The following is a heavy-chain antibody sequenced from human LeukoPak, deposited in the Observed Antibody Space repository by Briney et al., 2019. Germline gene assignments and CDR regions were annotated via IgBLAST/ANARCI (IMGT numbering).Heavy chain of an antibody. CDR2: TYYRSKWYN. J-gene: IGHJ4*02. CDR3: ARGRGYSSSYWAKIYYFDY. Sequence: SQTLSLTCAISGDGVSSNSAAWNWIRQSPSRGLEWLGRTYYRSKWYNDYAVSVKSRITINPDTSKNQFSLQLNSVTPEDTAVYYCARGRGYSSSYWAKIYYFDYWGQGTLVTVSS. D-gene: IGHD6-6*01. V-gene: IGHV6-1*01. CDR1: GDGVSSNSAA.